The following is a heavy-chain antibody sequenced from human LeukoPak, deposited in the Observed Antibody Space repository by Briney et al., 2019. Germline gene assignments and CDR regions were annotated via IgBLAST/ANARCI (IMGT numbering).Heavy chain of an antibody. CDR3: ARTKIYSSSWYKDY. CDR1: GFTFSSYW. CDR2: IKQDGSEK. Sequence: PGRSLRLSCAASGFTFSSYWMSWVRQAPGKGLEWVANIKQDGSEKYYVDSVKGRFTISRDNAKNSLYLQMNSLRAEDTAVYYCARTKIYSSSWYKDYWGQGTLVTVSS. D-gene: IGHD6-13*01. J-gene: IGHJ4*02. V-gene: IGHV3-7*01.